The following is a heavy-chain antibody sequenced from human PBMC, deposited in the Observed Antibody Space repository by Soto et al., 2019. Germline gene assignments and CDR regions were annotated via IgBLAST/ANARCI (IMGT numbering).Heavy chain of an antibody. CDR1: GFTFTDYG. V-gene: IGHV3-30*18. J-gene: IGHJ4*02. CDR2: ISYDGRNK. D-gene: IGHD3-22*01. Sequence: QVQLVESGGGVVQPERCLRLSCADSGFTFTDYGMHWVRQAPGKGLKWVAVISYDGRNKNDEDSVKSRFTISRNNAKNTVYLQMNSRIGDDTAVYYCAKDTYYHDSGGYYVFVYWGQGTLVTVSS. CDR3: AKDTYYHDSGGYYVFVY.